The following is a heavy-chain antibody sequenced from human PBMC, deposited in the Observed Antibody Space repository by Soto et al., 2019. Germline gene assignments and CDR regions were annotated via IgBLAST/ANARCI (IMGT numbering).Heavy chain of an antibody. Sequence: SETLSLTSAVYGGSLSGNYWRWIRHPPGKGLGWIGEINHRGTTNYNRSLKGRVTISVDTSKNQFSLKLGSVTAADTAVYYCARGRGYYDSSGYYWGDYYYYRMDVWGQGTSVTVSS. CDR3: ARGRGYYDSSGYYWGDYYYYRMDV. V-gene: IGHV4-34*01. CDR2: INHRGTT. J-gene: IGHJ6*02. CDR1: GGSLSGNY. D-gene: IGHD3-22*01.